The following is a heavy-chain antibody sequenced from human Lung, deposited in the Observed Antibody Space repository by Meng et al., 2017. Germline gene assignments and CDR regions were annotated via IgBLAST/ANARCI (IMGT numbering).Heavy chain of an antibody. CDR2: ISVYNVNT. CDR1: GYPFTNYG. Sequence: QVHLVQSGAEVREPGASVKVSCKASGYPFTNYGISWVRQAPGPGLEWMGWISVYNVNTNYAQKFQGRVTMTTDTSTSTTYMELRSLRSDDTGVYYCARSPYSSGWPNFDSWGQGTLVTVSS. D-gene: IGHD6-19*01. V-gene: IGHV1-18*01. J-gene: IGHJ4*02. CDR3: ARSPYSSGWPNFDS.